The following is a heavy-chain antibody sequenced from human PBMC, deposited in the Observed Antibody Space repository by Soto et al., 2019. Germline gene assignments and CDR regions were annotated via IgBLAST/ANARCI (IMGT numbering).Heavy chain of an antibody. D-gene: IGHD1-26*01. CDR1: GFTFRSYW. CDR2: IKQAGSEK. Sequence: SGGLLSLSCAASGFTFRSYWMSWDRLAPGKGLEWVANIKQAGSEKYYVDSVKGRVTISRDNAKNSLYLQMNSLRAEDTAVYYCARVGPKEHGSSDYWGQGTRVTVS. V-gene: IGHV3-7*01. J-gene: IGHJ4*02. CDR3: ARVGPKEHGSSDY.